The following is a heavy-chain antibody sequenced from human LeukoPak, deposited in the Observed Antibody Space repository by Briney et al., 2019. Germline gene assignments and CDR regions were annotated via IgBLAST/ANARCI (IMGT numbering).Heavy chain of an antibody. D-gene: IGHD5-18*01. Sequence: GGSLRLPCAASGFTFSSYGMHWVRQAPGKGLEWVAVIWYDGSNKYYADSVKGRFTISRDNSKNTLYLQMNSLRAEDTAVYYCARGWIQLWSYYLDYWGQGTLVTVSS. CDR1: GFTFSSYG. CDR3: ARGWIQLWSYYLDY. CDR2: IWYDGSNK. J-gene: IGHJ4*02. V-gene: IGHV3-33*01.